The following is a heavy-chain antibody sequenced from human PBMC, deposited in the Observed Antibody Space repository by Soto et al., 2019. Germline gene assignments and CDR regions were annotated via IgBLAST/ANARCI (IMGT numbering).Heavy chain of an antibody. D-gene: IGHD3-22*01. CDR1: GFTFSTSW. CDR2: IKSDGSYT. Sequence: GGSLRLSCAASGFTFSTSWMHWVRQAPGKGLVWVSRIKSDGSYTTYADSVKGRFTISRDNAKNTLYLQMNSLRAEDTAVYYCATPGSGYFDPWGQGTLVTVSS. V-gene: IGHV3-74*01. CDR3: ATPGSGYFDP. J-gene: IGHJ5*02.